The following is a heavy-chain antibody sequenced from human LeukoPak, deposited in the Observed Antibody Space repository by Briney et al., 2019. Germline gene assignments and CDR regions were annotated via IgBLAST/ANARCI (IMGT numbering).Heavy chain of an antibody. CDR3: AREDNWNSKFFDY. Sequence: SETLSLXCTVSGGSISSYYWSWIRQPPGKGLEWIGYIYYSGSTNYNPSLKSRVTISVDTSKNQFSLKLSSVTAADTAVYYCAREDNWNSKFFDYWGQGTLVTVSS. J-gene: IGHJ4*02. D-gene: IGHD1-7*01. CDR1: GGSISSYY. CDR2: IYYSGST. V-gene: IGHV4-59*01.